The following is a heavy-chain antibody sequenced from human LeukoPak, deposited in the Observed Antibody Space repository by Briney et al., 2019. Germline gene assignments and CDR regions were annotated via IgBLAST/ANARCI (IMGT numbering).Heavy chain of an antibody. D-gene: IGHD3-16*01. J-gene: IGHJ5*02. CDR3: AREGDKGFDP. V-gene: IGHV4-30-4*08. CDR2: IYYSGST. Sequence: SETLSLTCTVSGGSISSGDYYWSWIRQPPGKGLEWIGYIYYSGSTYYNPSPKSRVTISVDTSKNQFSLKLSSVTAADTAVYYCAREGDKGFDPWGQGTLVTVSS. CDR1: GGSISSGDYY.